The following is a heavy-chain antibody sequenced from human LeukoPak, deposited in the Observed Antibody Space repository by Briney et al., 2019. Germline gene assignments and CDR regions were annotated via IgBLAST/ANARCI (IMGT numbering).Heavy chain of an antibody. CDR1: GFAFYSFP. CDR2: IRYDGSNK. V-gene: IGHV3-30*02. Sequence: PGGSLRLSCEASGFAFYSFPMHWVRQTPDKGLEWVAFIRYDGSNKYYADSVKGRFTISRDNSKNTLYLQMNSLRAEDTAVYYCAKEPNLYCGGDCPEYFQHWGQGTLVTVSS. CDR3: AKEPNLYCGGDCPEYFQH. J-gene: IGHJ1*01. D-gene: IGHD2-21*02.